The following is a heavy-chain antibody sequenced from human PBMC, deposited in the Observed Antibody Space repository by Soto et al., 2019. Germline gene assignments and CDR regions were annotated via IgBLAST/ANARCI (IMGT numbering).Heavy chain of an antibody. V-gene: IGHV1-8*01. CDR3: ARVRYGLRRGCFAP. Sequence: QVQLVQSGAEVKKPGASVKVCCKASGYTFTSYDINWVRQATGQGLEWMGWMNPNTGNTGYAQKFQGRVNMTTNTSITTAYMELSSLRFKDTAVYYCARVRYGLRRGCFAPWGQGTLVTVSS. CDR2: MNPNTGNT. J-gene: IGHJ5*02. D-gene: IGHD5-18*01. CDR1: GYTFTSYD.